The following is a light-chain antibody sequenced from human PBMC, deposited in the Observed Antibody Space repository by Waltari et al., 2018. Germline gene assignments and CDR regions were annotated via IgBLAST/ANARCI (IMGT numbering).Light chain of an antibody. CDR1: GSDVGGYKF. J-gene: IGLJ3*02. Sequence: QSALTQPASVSGSPGQSITISCTGTGSDVGGYKFVSWYQQQPGKAPKLTIYEGTKRPSGVSNRFSGSKSGNTASLTISGLQAEDEADYYCCSYAGRSTWVFGGGTKLTVL. CDR2: EGT. V-gene: IGLV2-23*01. CDR3: CSYAGRSTWV.